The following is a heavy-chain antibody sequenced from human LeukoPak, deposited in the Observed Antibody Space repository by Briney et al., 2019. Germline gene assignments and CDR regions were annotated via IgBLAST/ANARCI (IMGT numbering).Heavy chain of an antibody. V-gene: IGHV1-2*06. J-gene: IGHJ4*02. CDR1: GYTFTGYY. CDR3: ARDLITMVRGVQYIRVPFDY. Sequence: ASVKVSCKASGYTFTGYYMHWVRQAPGQGLECMGRINPNSGGTNYAQKFQGRVTMTRDTSISTAYMELSRLRSDDTAVYYCARDLITMVRGVQYIRVPFDYWGQGTLVTVSS. D-gene: IGHD3-10*01. CDR2: INPNSGGT.